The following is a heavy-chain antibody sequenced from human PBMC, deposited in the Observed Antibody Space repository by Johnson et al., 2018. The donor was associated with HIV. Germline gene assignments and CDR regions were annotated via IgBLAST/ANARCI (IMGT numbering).Heavy chain of an antibody. Sequence: QVQLVESGGGVVQPGRSLRLSCAASGFTFDDYAMHWVRQAPGKGLEWVSVIYRGGSTYYADSVKGRFTISRDNSKNTLYLQMNSLRAEDTAVYYCARDRGAARDAFDIWGQGTMVTVSS. CDR3: ARDRGAARDAFDI. CDR1: GFTFDDYA. CDR2: IYRGGST. V-gene: IGHV3-NL1*01. D-gene: IGHD6-6*01. J-gene: IGHJ3*02.